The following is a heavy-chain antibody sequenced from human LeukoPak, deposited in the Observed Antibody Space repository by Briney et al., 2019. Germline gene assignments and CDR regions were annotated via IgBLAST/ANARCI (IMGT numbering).Heavy chain of an antibody. CDR2: IYSGGST. Sequence: GGSLRLSCAASGFTVSSNYMSWVRQAPGKGLEWVAVIYSGGSTYYADSVKGRFTISRHNSKNALYLQMNGLRAEDTAVYYCARGGIAVAGPVDYWGQGTLVTVSS. J-gene: IGHJ4*02. D-gene: IGHD6-19*01. CDR3: ARGGIAVAGPVDY. CDR1: GFTVSSNY. V-gene: IGHV3-53*04.